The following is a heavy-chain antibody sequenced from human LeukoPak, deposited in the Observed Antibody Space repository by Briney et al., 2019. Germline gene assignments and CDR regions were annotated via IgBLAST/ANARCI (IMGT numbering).Heavy chain of an antibody. D-gene: IGHD6-19*01. V-gene: IGHV4-4*07. J-gene: IGHJ4*02. Sequence: PSETLSLTCTVSGGSISSYYWSWARQPAGEGLEWIGRIYTSGSTNYNPSLKSRVTMSVDTSKNQFSLKLSSVTAADTALYYWARDKAVAGTKGLRGYYFDYWGQGTLVTVSS. CDR2: IYTSGST. CDR3: ARDKAVAGTKGLRGYYFDY. CDR1: GGSISSYY.